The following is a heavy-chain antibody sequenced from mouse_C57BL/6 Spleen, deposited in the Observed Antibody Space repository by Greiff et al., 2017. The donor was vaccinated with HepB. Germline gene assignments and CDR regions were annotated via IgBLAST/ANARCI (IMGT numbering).Heavy chain of an antibody. V-gene: IGHV3-6*01. Sequence: EVQLVESGPGLVKPSQSLSLTCSVTGYSITSGYYWNWIRQFPGNKLEWMGYISYDGSNNYNPSLKNRISITRDTSKNQFFLKLNSVTTEDTATYYCARAGRDGLYWYFDVWGTGTTVTVSS. CDR3: ARAGRDGLYWYFDV. CDR1: GYSITSGYY. CDR2: ISYDGSN. D-gene: IGHD2-3*01. J-gene: IGHJ1*03.